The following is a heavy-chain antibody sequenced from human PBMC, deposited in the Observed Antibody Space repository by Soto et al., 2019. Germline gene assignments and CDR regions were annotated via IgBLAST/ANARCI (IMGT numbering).Heavy chain of an antibody. CDR3: AREIYYGVGYFDY. V-gene: IGHV4-4*07. Sequence: SETLSLTCTVSCGSISGYYWSWIRQPAEKGLEWIGRIYISGGTNYSPSLKSRVTMSVDTSKNQFSLRVSSVTAADTAVYYCAREIYYGVGYFDYWGQGALVTVSS. J-gene: IGHJ4*02. D-gene: IGHD3-10*01. CDR1: CGSISGYY. CDR2: IYISGGT.